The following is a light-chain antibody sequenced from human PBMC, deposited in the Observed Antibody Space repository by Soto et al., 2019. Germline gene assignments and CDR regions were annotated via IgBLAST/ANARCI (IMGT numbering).Light chain of an antibody. CDR2: GAS. V-gene: IGKV1-9*01. CDR3: QQLQRTPFT. Sequence: QLTQSPSSLSASVGDRVTITCRASQDISRYLAWYQQRAGKAPKLLIYGASTLQSGVPSRFSGSGSGTEFSLTISSLHPEDFATYHCQQLQRTPFTFGRGTTVDV. J-gene: IGKJ3*01. CDR1: QDISRY.